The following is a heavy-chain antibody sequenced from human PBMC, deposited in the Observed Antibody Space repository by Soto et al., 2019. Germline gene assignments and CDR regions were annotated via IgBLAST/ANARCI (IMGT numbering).Heavy chain of an antibody. CDR3: ARGWQQRVMFAPACAPPDV. D-gene: IGHD6-13*01. V-gene: IGHV3-30-3*01. CDR2: ISYDGSNK. J-gene: IGHJ6*02. CDR1: GFTFSNYA. Sequence: ESGGGVVQPGRSLRLSCAASGFTFSNYAMHWVRQAPGKGLEWGAVISYDGSNKYYADSVKGRFTISRDNSKNTLYLQVNSLRPEDTAVYYCARGWQQRVMFAPACAPPDVWGPGTTVTVSS.